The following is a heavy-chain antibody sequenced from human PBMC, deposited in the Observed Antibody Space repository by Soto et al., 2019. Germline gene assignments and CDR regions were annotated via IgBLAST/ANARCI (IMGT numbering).Heavy chain of an antibody. CDR3: ARRPLWFYYYYGMDV. V-gene: IGHV4-34*01. J-gene: IGHJ6*02. CDR2: INHSGST. CDR1: GGSFSGYY. Sequence: SETLSLTCAVYGGSFSGYYWSWIRQPPGKGLEWIGEINHSGSTNYNPSLKSRVTISVDTSKNQFSLKLSSVTAADTAVYYCARRPLWFYYYYGMDVWGQGTTVTVSS. D-gene: IGHD3-10*01.